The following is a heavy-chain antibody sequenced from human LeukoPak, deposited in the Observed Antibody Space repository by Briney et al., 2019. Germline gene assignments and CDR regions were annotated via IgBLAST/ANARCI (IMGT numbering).Heavy chain of an antibody. Sequence: GGFLRLSCAASGFTFNSYAMSWVRQAPGKGLEWVSAISGSGGSTYYADSVKGRFTISRDNSKNTLYLQMNSLRAEDTAVYYCAKDPPRVDTAMVNNYWGQGTLVTVSS. J-gene: IGHJ4*02. D-gene: IGHD5-18*01. CDR1: GFTFNSYA. V-gene: IGHV3-23*01. CDR3: AKDPPRVDTAMVNNY. CDR2: ISGSGGST.